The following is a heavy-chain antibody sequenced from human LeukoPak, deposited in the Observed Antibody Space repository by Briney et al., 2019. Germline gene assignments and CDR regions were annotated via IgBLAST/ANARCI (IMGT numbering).Heavy chain of an antibody. CDR1: GFTFDDYA. V-gene: IGHV3-9*01. CDR2: ISWNSGSI. D-gene: IGHD6-19*01. J-gene: IGHJ4*02. Sequence: PGRPLRLSCAASGFTFDDYAMHWVRQAPGKGLEWVSGISWNSGSIGYADSVKGRFTISRDNAKNSLYLQMNSLRAEDTALYYCAKDSNGYSSGWPYFDYWGQGTLVTVSS. CDR3: AKDSNGYSSGWPYFDY.